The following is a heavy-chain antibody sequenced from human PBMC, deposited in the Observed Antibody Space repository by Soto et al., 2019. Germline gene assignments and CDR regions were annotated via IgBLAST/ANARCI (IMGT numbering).Heavy chain of an antibody. CDR2: ILPIFGTA. CDR1: GGTFSSYA. J-gene: IGHJ4*02. CDR3: AGRSTHSSSWPRIGY. V-gene: IGHV1-69*13. D-gene: IGHD6-13*01. Sequence: ASVKVSCKASGGTFSSYAISWVRQAPGQGLEWMGGILPIFGTANYAQKFQGRVTITADESTSTAYMELSSLRSEDTAVYYCAGRSTHSSSWPRIGYGDQGTLVTVAS.